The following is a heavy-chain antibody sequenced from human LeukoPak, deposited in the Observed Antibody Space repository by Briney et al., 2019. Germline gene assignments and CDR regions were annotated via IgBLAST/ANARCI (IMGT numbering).Heavy chain of an antibody. CDR1: GFTFSSYA. V-gene: IGHV3-64D*09. D-gene: IGHD6-19*01. J-gene: IGHJ5*02. CDR2: ISSNGGST. Sequence: QSGGSLRLSCSVSGFTFSSYAMHWVRQAPGEGLEYVLTISSNGGSTYYADSVKGRFTISRDNSKNTLYLQVSSLRAEDTAVYYCVKDPYSSGWYRWFDPWGQGTLVTVSS. CDR3: VKDPYSSGWYRWFDP.